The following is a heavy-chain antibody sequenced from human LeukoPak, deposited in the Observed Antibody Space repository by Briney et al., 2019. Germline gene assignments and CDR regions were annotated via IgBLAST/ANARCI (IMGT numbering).Heavy chain of an antibody. CDR2: MWNDGSNE. CDR1: GFNFNNYN. D-gene: IGHD4-17*01. J-gene: IGHJ4*02. V-gene: IGHV3-33*01. Sequence: AGGSLRLSCAASGFNFNNYNMHWVRQAPGKGLEWVAVMWNDGSNEDYADSVKGRFTISRDNSKNTLYLQMNSLRAEDSAVYYCTRDDITVTGRNSDYWGQGTLITVSS. CDR3: TRDDITVTGRNSDY.